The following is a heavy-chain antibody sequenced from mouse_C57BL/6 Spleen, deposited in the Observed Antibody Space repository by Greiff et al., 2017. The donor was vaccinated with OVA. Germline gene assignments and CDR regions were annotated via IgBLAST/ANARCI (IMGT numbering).Heavy chain of an antibody. V-gene: IGHV1-82*01. CDR3: ARDGHSSGSYYAMDY. CDR1: GYAFSSSW. Sequence: QVQLQQSGPELVKPGASVKISCKASGYAFSSSWMNWVKQRPGRGLEWIGRIYPGDGDTNYNGKFKGKATLTADKSSSTAYMQLSSLTSEDSAVYFCARDGHSSGSYYAMDYWGQGTSVTVSS. D-gene: IGHD3-1*01. CDR2: IYPGDGDT. J-gene: IGHJ4*01.